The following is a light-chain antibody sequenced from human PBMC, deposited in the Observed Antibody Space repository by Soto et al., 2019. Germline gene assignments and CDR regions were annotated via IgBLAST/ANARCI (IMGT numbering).Light chain of an antibody. CDR1: SSDVGSHNL. CDR3: CSFAGSGTYV. CDR2: EVN. V-gene: IGLV2-23*02. J-gene: IGLJ1*01. Sequence: QSALTQPASVSGSPGQSITISSTGTSSDVGSHNLVSWYQQHPGKAPKLIIYEVNKRPSGVSNRFSGSKSGNTASLTIFGLQTEDEADYYCCSFAGSGTYVFGTGTKLTVL.